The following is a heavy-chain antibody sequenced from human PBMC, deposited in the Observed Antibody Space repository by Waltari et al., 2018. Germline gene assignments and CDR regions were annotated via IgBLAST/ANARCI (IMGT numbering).Heavy chain of an antibody. Sequence: QVQLQESGPGLVKRSETLSLTCTVSGYSISSGYYWGWIRQPPGKGLEWIGSIYHSGSTYYNPSLKSRVTISVDTSKNQFSLKLSSVTAADTAVYYCASWDIVATISWGQGTMVTVSS. V-gene: IGHV4-38-2*02. D-gene: IGHD5-12*01. CDR1: GYSISSGYY. CDR3: ASWDIVATIS. J-gene: IGHJ3*01. CDR2: IYHSGST.